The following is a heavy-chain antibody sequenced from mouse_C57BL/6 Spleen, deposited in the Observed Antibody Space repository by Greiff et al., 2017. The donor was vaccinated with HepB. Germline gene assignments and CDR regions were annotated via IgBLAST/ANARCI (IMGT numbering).Heavy chain of an antibody. CDR2: IYPGDGDT. J-gene: IGHJ1*03. D-gene: IGHD2-1*01. V-gene: IGHV1-82*01. CDR1: GYAFSSSW. CDR3: ARVYYGNWYFDV. Sequence: QVQLQQSGPELVKPGASVKISCKASGYAFSSSWMNWVKQRPGKGLEWIGRIYPGDGDTNYNGKFKGKATLTADKSSSTAYMQLSSLTSEDSAVYFCARVYYGNWYFDVWGTGTTVTVSS.